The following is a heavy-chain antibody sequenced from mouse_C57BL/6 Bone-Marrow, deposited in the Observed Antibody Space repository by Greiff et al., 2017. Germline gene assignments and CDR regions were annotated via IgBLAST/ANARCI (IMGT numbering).Heavy chain of an antibody. CDR3: APNYYGSSLY. CDR2: IYPGDGDT. V-gene: IGHV1-82*01. D-gene: IGHD1-1*01. J-gene: IGHJ2*01. CDR1: GYAFSSSW. Sequence: QVQLQQSGPELVKPGASVKISCKASGYAFSSSWMNWVKQRPGKGLEWIGRIYPGDGDTNYNGKVKGKATLTADKSSSTAYMQLSSLTSEDSAVYFCAPNYYGSSLYWGQGTTLTVSS.